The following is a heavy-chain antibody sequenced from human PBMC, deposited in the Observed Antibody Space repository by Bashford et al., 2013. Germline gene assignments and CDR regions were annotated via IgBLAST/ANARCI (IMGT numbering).Heavy chain of an antibody. J-gene: IGHJ4*02. D-gene: IGHD2-8*01. Sequence: GGSLRLSCTASGFTFGDYAMSWFAGSGRAGVVGFIRSKAYGGTTEYAASVKGRFTISRDDSKSIAYLQMNSLKTEDTAVYYCTRDRSLDIVLMVYAIDGGFDYWGQGTLVTVSS. CDR2: IRSKAYGGTT. CDR1: GFTFGDYA. CDR3: TRDRSLDIVLMVYAIDGGFDY. V-gene: IGHV3-49*03.